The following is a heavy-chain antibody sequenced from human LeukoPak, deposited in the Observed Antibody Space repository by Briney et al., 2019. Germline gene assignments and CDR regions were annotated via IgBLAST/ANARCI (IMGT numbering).Heavy chain of an antibody. D-gene: IGHD2-2*01. CDR2: ILYSGST. Sequence: SETLSLTCSVSGGSISSDYWSWIRQPPEKGLEWIGYILYSGSTNYNPSLQSRLTISVDTSKNQFSLKLSSVTAADTAVYYCAREYCTRTTCYFDYWGQGTLVTVSS. V-gene: IGHV4-59*01. CDR3: AREYCTRTTCYFDY. J-gene: IGHJ4*02. CDR1: GGSISSDY.